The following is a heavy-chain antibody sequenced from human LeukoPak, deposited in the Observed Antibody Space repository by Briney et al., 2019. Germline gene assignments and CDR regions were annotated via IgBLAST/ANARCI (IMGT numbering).Heavy chain of an antibody. Sequence: PSETLSLTCTVSGGSISSYYWSWIRQPAGKGLEWIGRIYTSRSTNYNPSLKSRVTMSVDTSKNQFSLKLSSVTAADTAVYYCAREAPGRVAAAGTYYYYYYMDVWGKGTTVTVSS. CDR3: AREAPGRVAAAGTYYYYYYMDV. D-gene: IGHD6-13*01. CDR2: IYTSRST. J-gene: IGHJ6*03. CDR1: GGSISSYY. V-gene: IGHV4-4*07.